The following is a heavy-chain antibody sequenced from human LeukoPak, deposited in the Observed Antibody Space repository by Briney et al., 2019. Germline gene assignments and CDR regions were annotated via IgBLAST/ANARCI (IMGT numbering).Heavy chain of an antibody. D-gene: IGHD3-22*01. CDR3: TTPERYYYDTSDFYGSPY. V-gene: IGHV3-74*01. CDR1: GFTFSTYW. Sequence: GGSLRLSCAASGFTFSTYWMHWVRQAPGKGLVWVSRINSDGSSTVYADSVKGRFTISRDNAKNTLYLQMNSLRAEDTAVYYCTTPERYYYDTSDFYGSPYWGQGTLVTVSS. CDR2: INSDGSST. J-gene: IGHJ4*02.